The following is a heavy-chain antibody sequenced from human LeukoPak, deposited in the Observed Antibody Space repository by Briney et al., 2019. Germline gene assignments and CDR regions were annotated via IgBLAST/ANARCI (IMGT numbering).Heavy chain of an antibody. CDR2: ISYDGSNK. J-gene: IGHJ4*02. D-gene: IGHD1-26*01. Sequence: PGGSLRLSCAASGFTFSSYAMHWVRQAPGKGLEWVAAISYDGSNKYYADSVKGRFTISRDNSRNTLYLQMNSLRAEDTAVYYCARDLRGSYLFDYWGQGTLVTVSS. CDR1: GFTFSSYA. CDR3: ARDLRGSYLFDY. V-gene: IGHV3-30-3*01.